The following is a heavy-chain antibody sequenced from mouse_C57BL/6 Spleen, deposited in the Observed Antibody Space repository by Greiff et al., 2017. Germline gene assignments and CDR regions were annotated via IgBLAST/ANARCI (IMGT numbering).Heavy chain of an antibody. Sequence: EVKVVESGGGLVKPGGSLKLSCAASGFTFSSYSMYWVRQTPEKRLEWVATISGGGGNTYYPDSVKGRFTISRGNATNTLYLQMSSLRSEDTAWYYCASGNSWFAYWGPGTLVTVSA. CDR3: ASGNSWFAY. V-gene: IGHV5-9*01. CDR2: ISGGGGNT. D-gene: IGHD2-1*01. CDR1: GFTFSSYS. J-gene: IGHJ3*01.